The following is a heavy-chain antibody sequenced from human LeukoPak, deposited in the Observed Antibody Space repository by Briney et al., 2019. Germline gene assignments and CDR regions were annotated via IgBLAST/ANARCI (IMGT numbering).Heavy chain of an antibody. CDR2: INSSGGST. J-gene: IGHJ4*02. Sequence: GGSLRLSCAASGFTFSSNGMSWVRQAPGRGLEWVSGINSSGGSTYYADSVKGRFTISRDNSKNTLYLQMNSLRAEDTAVYYCAKAPRGGAVAGLDYWGQGTLVTVSS. V-gene: IGHV3-23*01. CDR3: AKAPRGGAVAGLDY. D-gene: IGHD6-19*01. CDR1: GFTFSSNG.